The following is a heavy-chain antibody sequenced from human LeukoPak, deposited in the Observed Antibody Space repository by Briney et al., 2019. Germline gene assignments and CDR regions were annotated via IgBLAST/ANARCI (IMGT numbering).Heavy chain of an antibody. CDR3: ARGYSYGSHY. CDR1: GFTFSSYE. Sequence: GGSLRLSCAASGFTFSSYEMNWVRQAPGKGLEWVSYISSSGSTIYYADSVKGRFTISRDNAKNSLYLQMNSLRAEDTAVYYCARGYSYGSHYWGQGTLVTVSS. J-gene: IGHJ4*02. D-gene: IGHD5-18*01. CDR2: ISSSGSTI. V-gene: IGHV3-48*03.